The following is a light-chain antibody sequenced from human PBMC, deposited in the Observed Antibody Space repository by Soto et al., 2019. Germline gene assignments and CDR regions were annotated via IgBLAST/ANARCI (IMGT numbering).Light chain of an antibody. V-gene: IGKV1-5*01. CDR2: DAS. Sequence: DIQMTQSPSTLSASVGDRVSITCRASQSISNWLAWYQQKAGKAPKLLISDASSLKRGVPSRFSGSGSGTEFTLTIRSLQPDDFATYYCQQYSSYSRTFGQGTNVEIK. J-gene: IGKJ1*01. CDR3: QQYSSYSRT. CDR1: QSISNW.